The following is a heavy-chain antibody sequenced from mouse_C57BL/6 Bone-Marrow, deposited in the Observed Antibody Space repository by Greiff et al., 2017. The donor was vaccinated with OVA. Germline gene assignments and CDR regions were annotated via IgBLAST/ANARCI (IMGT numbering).Heavy chain of an antibody. D-gene: IGHD2-5*01. J-gene: IGHJ2*01. V-gene: IGHV1-52*01. CDR1: GYTFTSYW. Sequence: QVQLQQPGAELVRPGSSVKLSCKASGYTFTSYWMHWVKQRPIQVLEWIGNIDPSDSETHYNQKFKDKATLTVDKSSSTAYMQLSSLTSEDSAVYYCARSGYSNPFDYWGQGTTLTVSS. CDR3: ARSGYSNPFDY. CDR2: IDPSDSET.